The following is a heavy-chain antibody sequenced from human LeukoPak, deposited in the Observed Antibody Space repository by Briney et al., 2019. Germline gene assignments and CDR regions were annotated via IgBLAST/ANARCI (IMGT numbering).Heavy chain of an antibody. Sequence: SETLSLTCTVSGGSISSHYWSWIRQPPGKGLEWIGYIYYSGSTNYNPSLKSRVTISVDTSKNQFSLKLSSVTAADTAVYYCGRVSNAMMPRFDPWGQGTLVTVSS. V-gene: IGHV4-59*11. CDR1: GGSISSHY. CDR3: GRVSNAMMPRFDP. J-gene: IGHJ5*02. CDR2: IYYSGST. D-gene: IGHD2-2*01.